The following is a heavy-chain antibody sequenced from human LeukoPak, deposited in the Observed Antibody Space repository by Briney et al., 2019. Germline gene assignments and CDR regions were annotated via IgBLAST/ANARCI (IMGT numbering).Heavy chain of an antibody. CDR3: ARGGYDWNDGQFGY. CDR1: GYTFTSYG. Sequence: ASVTVSFKGSGYTFTSYGFIWVRQAPRQGLEWMGWMSAYNGNRNNALKVQGSVTMAKDTVTSTDYMELMSLRSDDTAVYYCARGGYDWNDGQFGYWGQGTLVTVSS. V-gene: IGHV1-18*01. CDR2: MSAYNGNR. D-gene: IGHD1-1*01. J-gene: IGHJ4*02.